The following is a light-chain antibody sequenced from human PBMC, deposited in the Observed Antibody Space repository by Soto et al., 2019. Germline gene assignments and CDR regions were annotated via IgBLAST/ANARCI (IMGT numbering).Light chain of an antibody. V-gene: IGKV3D-20*02. Sequence: EIVLTQSPGTLSLSPGERATLSCRASQSVSSSYLAWYQQKPGQAPRLLIYGASIRATGVPARFSGSGSGTDFTLTINSLEPEDFAVYYCQQRDSWPITFGQGTRLEI. J-gene: IGKJ5*01. CDR3: QQRDSWPIT. CDR1: QSVSSSY. CDR2: GAS.